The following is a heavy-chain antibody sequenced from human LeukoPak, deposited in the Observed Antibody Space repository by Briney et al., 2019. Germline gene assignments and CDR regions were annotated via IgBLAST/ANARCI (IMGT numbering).Heavy chain of an antibody. J-gene: IGHJ6*02. Sequence: GGPLRLSCAASGFTFSSYEMNWVRQAPAKGLEWVSYISSSGSTIYYADSAKGRFTISRDNAKNSLYLQMNSLRAEDTAVYYCARDMEDIVVVPAAMHRRYYYGMDVWGQGTTVTVSS. CDR1: GFTFSSYE. V-gene: IGHV3-48*03. CDR3: ARDMEDIVVVPAAMHRRYYYGMDV. D-gene: IGHD2-2*01. CDR2: ISSSGSTI.